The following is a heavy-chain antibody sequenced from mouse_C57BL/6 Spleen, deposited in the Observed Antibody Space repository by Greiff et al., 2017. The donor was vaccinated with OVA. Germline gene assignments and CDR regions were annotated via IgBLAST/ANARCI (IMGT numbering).Heavy chain of an antibody. CDR3: ARRNGGFFAY. CDR1: GYTFTSYW. J-gene: IGHJ3*01. V-gene: IGHV1-69*01. Sequence: VQLQQPGAELVMPGASVKLSCKASGYTFTSYWMHWVKQRPGQGLEWIGEIDPSDSYTNYNQKFKGKSTLTVDKSSSTAYMQLSSLTSEDSAVYYCARRNGGFFAYWGQGTLVTVSA. CDR2: IDPSDSYT.